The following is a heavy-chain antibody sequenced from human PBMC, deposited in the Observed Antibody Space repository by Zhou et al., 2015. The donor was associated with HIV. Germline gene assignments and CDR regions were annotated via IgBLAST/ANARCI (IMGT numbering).Heavy chain of an antibody. Sequence: QLVQSEVEVKTPGASVKVSCKSYGYTFTSFPIGWVRQAPGQGLEWIGWISPYNDNTTYAQKFQGRVTLTTDISRDTTYMDLRSLRYDDTAVYYCARGSRARGRLPNYPRGGWFDPWGQGTLVTVSS. CDR1: GYTFTSFP. CDR3: ARGSRARGRLPNYPRGGWFDP. CDR2: ISPYNDNT. D-gene: IGHD3-16*01. V-gene: IGHV1-18*01. J-gene: IGHJ5*02.